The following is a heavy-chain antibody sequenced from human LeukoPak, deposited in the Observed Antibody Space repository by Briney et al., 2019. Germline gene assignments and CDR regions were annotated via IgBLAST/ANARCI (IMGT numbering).Heavy chain of an antibody. D-gene: IGHD3-22*01. J-gene: IGHJ4*02. CDR2: IYYSGCT. CDR3: ARDGVDYYDSSGYDY. Sequence: SETLSLTCTVSGGSISSSSYYWGWIRQPPGKGLEWIGSIYYSGCTYYNPSLKSRVTISVDTSKNQFSLKLSSVTAADTAVYYCARDGVDYYDSSGYDYWGQGTLVTVSS. V-gene: IGHV4-39*07. CDR1: GGSISSSSYY.